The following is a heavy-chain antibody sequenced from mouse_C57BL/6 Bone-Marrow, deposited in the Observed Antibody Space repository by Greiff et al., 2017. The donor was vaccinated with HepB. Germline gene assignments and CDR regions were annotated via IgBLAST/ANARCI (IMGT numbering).Heavy chain of an antibody. CDR2: IYPRSGNT. D-gene: IGHD2-12*01. Sequence: QVQLQQSGAELARPGASVKLSCKASGYTFTSYGISWVKQRTGQGLEWIGEIYPRSGNTYYNEKFKGKATLTADKSSSTAYMELRSLTSEDSAVSFCARSGDYSRFADWGQGTLVTVSA. CDR1: GYTFTSYG. V-gene: IGHV1-81*01. CDR3: ARSGDYSRFAD. J-gene: IGHJ3*01.